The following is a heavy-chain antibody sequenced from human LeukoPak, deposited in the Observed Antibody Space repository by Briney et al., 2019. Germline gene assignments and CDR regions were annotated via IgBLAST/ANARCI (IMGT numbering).Heavy chain of an antibody. V-gene: IGHV1-46*01. CDR2: IDPSGGST. Sequence: ASVKVSCTASGYTFTAYYMHWVRQAPGQGLEWMGVIDPSGGSTSYAQRFQDRVTMTSDTSTSTVYMELSSLRSEDTAVYYCARGDGDSDSNGVLMGWFDPWGQGTLVTVSS. CDR1: GYTFTAYY. J-gene: IGHJ5*02. CDR3: ARGDGDSDSNGVLMGWFDP. D-gene: IGHD3-22*01.